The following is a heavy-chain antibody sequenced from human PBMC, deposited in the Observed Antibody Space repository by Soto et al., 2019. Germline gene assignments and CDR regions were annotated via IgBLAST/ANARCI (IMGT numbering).Heavy chain of an antibody. D-gene: IGHD3-10*01. CDR1: GGSISSYY. J-gene: IGHJ4*02. V-gene: IGHV4-59*01. Sequence: SETLSLTCTVSGGSISSYYWSWIRQPPGKGLEWIGYIYYSGSTNYNPSLKSRVTISVDTSKNQFSLKLSSVTAADTAVYYCARVHKTYYYGSGSYLVDYWGQGTLVTVSS. CDR2: IYYSGST. CDR3: ARVHKTYYYGSGSYLVDY.